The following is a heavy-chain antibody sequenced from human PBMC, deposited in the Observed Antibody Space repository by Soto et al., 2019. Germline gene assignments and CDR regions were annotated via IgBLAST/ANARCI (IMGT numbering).Heavy chain of an antibody. CDR1: GFTVSSNY. CDR2: IYSGGST. D-gene: IGHD3-22*01. J-gene: IGHJ3*02. Sequence: EVQLVESGGGLIQPGGSLRLSCAASGFTVSSNYMSWVRQAPGKGLEWVSVIYSGGSTYYADSVKVRFTISRDNSKNTLYLQMNSLRAEDTAVYYCARNYDSTAGGAFDIWGQGTMVTVSS. V-gene: IGHV3-53*01. CDR3: ARNYDSTAGGAFDI.